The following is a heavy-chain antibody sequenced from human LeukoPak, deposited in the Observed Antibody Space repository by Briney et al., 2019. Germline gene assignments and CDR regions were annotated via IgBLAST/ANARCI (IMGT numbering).Heavy chain of an antibody. Sequence: QPGGSLRLSCAASGFTFSSYAVSWVRQAPGKGLEWVSAISGSGGSTYYADSVKGRFTISRDNSKNTLYLQMNSLRAEDTAVYYCAKYRANYDSSGYYIIPHYYYYGMDVWGQGTTVTVSS. J-gene: IGHJ6*02. CDR3: AKYRANYDSSGYYIIPHYYYYGMDV. D-gene: IGHD3-22*01. V-gene: IGHV3-23*01. CDR2: ISGSGGST. CDR1: GFTFSSYA.